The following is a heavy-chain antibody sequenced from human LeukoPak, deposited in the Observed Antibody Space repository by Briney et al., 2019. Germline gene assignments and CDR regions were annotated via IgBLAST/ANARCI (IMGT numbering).Heavy chain of an antibody. V-gene: IGHV3-48*01. CDR1: GFTFSSYS. CDR2: ISSSSSTI. CDR3: ASTLWFGDGGPSDDAFDI. D-gene: IGHD3-10*01. J-gene: IGHJ3*02. Sequence: GGSLRLSCAASGFTFSSYSMNWVCQAPGKGLEWVSYISSSSSTIYYADSVKGRFTIPRDNAKNSLYLQMNSLRAEDTAVYYCASTLWFGDGGPSDDAFDIWGQGTMVTVSS.